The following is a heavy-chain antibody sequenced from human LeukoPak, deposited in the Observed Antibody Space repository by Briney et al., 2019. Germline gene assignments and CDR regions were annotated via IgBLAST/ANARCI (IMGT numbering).Heavy chain of an antibody. D-gene: IGHD5-12*01. CDR2: IYPGDSDA. CDR1: GYRFTSYW. CDR3: ARHRVDIAPTISAFDI. J-gene: IGHJ3*02. V-gene: IGHV5-51*01. Sequence: GGSLKISCKGSGYRFTSYWIAWVRQMPGKGLEWMGIIYPGDSDARYSPSFQGQVTISADKSINTAYLQWSSLKASDTAMFYCARHRVDIAPTISAFDIWGQGTMVTVSS.